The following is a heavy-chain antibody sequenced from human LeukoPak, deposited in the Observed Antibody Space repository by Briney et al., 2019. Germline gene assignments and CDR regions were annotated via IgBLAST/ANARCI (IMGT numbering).Heavy chain of an antibody. CDR2: INPSGGST. Sequence: ASVKVSCKASGYTFTSYYMHWVRQAPGQGLEWMGIINPSGGSTSYAQKFQGRVTMARDTSTSTVYMELTSLRSEDTAVYYCARDLSGSNYYASGSYADWGQGTLVTVSS. CDR1: GYTFTSYY. V-gene: IGHV1-46*01. CDR3: ARDLSGSNYYASGSYAD. D-gene: IGHD3-10*01. J-gene: IGHJ4*02.